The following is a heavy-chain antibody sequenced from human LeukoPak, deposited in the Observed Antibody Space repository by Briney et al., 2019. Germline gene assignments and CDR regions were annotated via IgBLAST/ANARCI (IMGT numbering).Heavy chain of an antibody. J-gene: IGHJ5*02. CDR2: INHSGST. D-gene: IGHD6-13*01. CDR1: GGSFSGYY. CDR3: ARLTGERNRRIAAAGTGRWFDP. V-gene: IGHV4-34*01. Sequence: SETLSLTCAVYGGSFSGYYWSWIRQPPGKGLEWIGEINHSGSTNYNPSLKSRVTISVDTSKNQFALKLSSVTAADTAVYYCARLTGERNRRIAAAGTGRWFDPWGQGTLVTVSS.